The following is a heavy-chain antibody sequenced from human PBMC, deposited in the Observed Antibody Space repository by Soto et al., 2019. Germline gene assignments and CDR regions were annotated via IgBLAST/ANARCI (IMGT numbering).Heavy chain of an antibody. D-gene: IGHD6-13*01. Sequence: SVKVSCKAPGGTFSSYAISWVRQAPGQGLEWMGGIIPIFGTANYAQKFQGRVTITADESTSTAYMELSSLRSEDTAVYYCARGARIAAADNYFDYWGQGTLVTVSS. V-gene: IGHV1-69*13. J-gene: IGHJ4*02. CDR1: GGTFSSYA. CDR3: ARGARIAAADNYFDY. CDR2: IIPIFGTA.